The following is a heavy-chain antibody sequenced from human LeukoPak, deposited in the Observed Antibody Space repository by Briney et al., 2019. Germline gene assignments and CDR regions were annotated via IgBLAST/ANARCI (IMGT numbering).Heavy chain of an antibody. CDR1: GDSVSSNSGA. Sequence: SQTLSLTCAISGDSVSSNSGAWNWIRQSPSRGLEWLGTTYYRSKWYIDYAVSVKSRLIINPDTSKNQFSLHLNSVTPEDTAVYYCARGIRSSTASFDSWGQGTLVTVSS. CDR3: ARGIRSSTASFDS. CDR2: TYYRSKWYI. V-gene: IGHV6-1*01. D-gene: IGHD2-2*01. J-gene: IGHJ4*02.